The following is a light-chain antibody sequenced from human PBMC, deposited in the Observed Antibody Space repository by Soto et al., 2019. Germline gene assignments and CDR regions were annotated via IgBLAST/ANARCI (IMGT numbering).Light chain of an antibody. CDR1: QSFXSSY. J-gene: IGKJ1*01. CDR2: CAS. CDR3: QQYGRTPRT. V-gene: IGKV3-20*01. Sequence: IALTQSPCRLSLSPGESATLSCRASQSFXSSYLAWYLQKPGQAPRLLXDCASSRATGSPDRLSGSGSATDFTLTISRLEPNDFEVYYLQQYGRTPRTFGQGTKVDIK.